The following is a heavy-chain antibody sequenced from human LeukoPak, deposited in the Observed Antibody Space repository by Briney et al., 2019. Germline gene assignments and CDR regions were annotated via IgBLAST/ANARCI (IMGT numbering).Heavy chain of an antibody. D-gene: IGHD5-24*01. CDR1: GFTFSSYA. CDR3: ASRDGYNNWGLDY. J-gene: IGHJ4*02. Sequence: PGRSLRPSCAASGFTFSSYAMHWVRQAPGKGLEWVAVISYDGSNKYYADSVKGRFTISRDNSKNTLYLQMNSLRAEDTAVYYCASRDGYNNWGLDYWGQGTLVTVSS. V-gene: IGHV3-30-3*01. CDR2: ISYDGSNK.